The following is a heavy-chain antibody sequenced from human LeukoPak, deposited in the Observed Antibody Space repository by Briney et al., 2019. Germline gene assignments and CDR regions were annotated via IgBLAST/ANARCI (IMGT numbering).Heavy chain of an antibody. CDR2: ISYDGSNK. CDR3: ARDGASGVVVPAAMFWDYYYGMDV. CDR1: GFTFSSYA. V-gene: IGHV3-30*09. J-gene: IGHJ6*02. D-gene: IGHD2-2*01. Sequence: GRSLRLSCAASGFTFSSYAMHWVRQAPGKGLEWVAVISYDGSNKYYADSVKGRFAISRDNSKNTLYLQMNSLRAEDTAVYYCARDGASGVVVPAAMFWDYYYGMDVWGRGTTVTVSS.